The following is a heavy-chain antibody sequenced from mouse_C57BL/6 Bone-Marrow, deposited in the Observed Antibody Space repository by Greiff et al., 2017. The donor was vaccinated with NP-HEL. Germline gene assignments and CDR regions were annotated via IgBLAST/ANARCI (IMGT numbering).Heavy chain of an antibody. Sequence: EVQLVESGGGLVQPGGSLKLSCAASGFTFSDYYMYWVRQTPEKRLEWVAYISNGGGSTCYPDTVKGRFTIYRDNAKNTLYLQMSRLKSEDTAMYYCARQGSNYYWYFDVWGTGTTVTVSS. CDR2: ISNGGGST. CDR3: ARQGSNYYWYFDV. CDR1: GFTFSDYY. D-gene: IGHD2-5*01. J-gene: IGHJ1*03. V-gene: IGHV5-12*01.